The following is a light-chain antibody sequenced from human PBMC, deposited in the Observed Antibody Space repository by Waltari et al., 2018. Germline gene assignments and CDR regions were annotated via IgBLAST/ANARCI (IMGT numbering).Light chain of an antibody. Sequence: DIVMNQSPDSLAVSLGERATINCKSSQSVLYSSNNKNYLAWYQQKPGQPPKLLIYWASTRESGVPDRCSGSGSGTDFTLTISSLQAEDVAVYYCQQYYSTPTFGQGTRLEIK. J-gene: IGKJ5*01. CDR3: QQYYSTPT. CDR2: WAS. V-gene: IGKV4-1*01. CDR1: QSVLYSSNNKNY.